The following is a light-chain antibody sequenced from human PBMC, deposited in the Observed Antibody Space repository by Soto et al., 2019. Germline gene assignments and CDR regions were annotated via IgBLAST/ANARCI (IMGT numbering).Light chain of an antibody. V-gene: IGKV1-27*01. J-gene: IGKJ1*01. CDR3: QKYNRTPRT. CDR1: QDISDH. CDR2: EAS. Sequence: DFQMTQSPSSLSASVGDRVTITCRASQDISDHLAWYQHKPGKVPKLLIYEASTLLSGVPSRFSGGGSGTDFTLTIRSLQPEDVATYYCQKYNRTPRTFGQGTKVELK.